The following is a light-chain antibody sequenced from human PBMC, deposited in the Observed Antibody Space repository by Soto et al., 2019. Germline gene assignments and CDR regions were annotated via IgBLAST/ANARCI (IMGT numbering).Light chain of an antibody. Sequence: QPVLTQPPSVSGAPGQSVAISCTGNSSNIGAGYDVHWYQQLPGTAPKLLICGDSNRPSGVPDRFSGSKSGTSASLAITGLQAEDEADYYCQSYDSSLSGYVFGTGTKLTVL. V-gene: IGLV1-40*01. CDR2: GDS. CDR1: SSNIGAGYD. J-gene: IGLJ1*01. CDR3: QSYDSSLSGYV.